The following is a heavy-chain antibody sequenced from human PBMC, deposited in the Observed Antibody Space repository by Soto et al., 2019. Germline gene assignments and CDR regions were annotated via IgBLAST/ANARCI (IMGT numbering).Heavy chain of an antibody. V-gene: IGHV4-61*01. CDR1: GGSVTSGSYY. D-gene: IGHD6-19*01. CDR2: IYNSGST. CDR3: AKDQGIAVAVFDY. Sequence: QVQLQESGPGLVKPSETLSLTCTVSGGSVTSGSYYWSWIRQPPGKGLEWIGYIYNSGSTNYNPSLKSRVTISVETSKREISLKLSSVTAADTAVYYCAKDQGIAVAVFDYWGRGTLVTVSS. J-gene: IGHJ4*02.